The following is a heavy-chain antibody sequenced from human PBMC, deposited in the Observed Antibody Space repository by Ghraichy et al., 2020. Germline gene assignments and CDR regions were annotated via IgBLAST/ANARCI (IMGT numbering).Heavy chain of an antibody. CDR3: ARPSTPGYAMGV. CDR1: GVSLSTYY. CDR2: IHTSGST. Sequence: SETLSLTCAVSGVSLSTYYWSWIRQPPGKGLEWIGYIHTSGSTNYNPSLKSRVTISGDTSKNRFFLRLTSVTAADTAVHYCARPSTPGYAMGVWGQGTTVTASS. V-gene: IGHV4-4*09. J-gene: IGHJ6*02.